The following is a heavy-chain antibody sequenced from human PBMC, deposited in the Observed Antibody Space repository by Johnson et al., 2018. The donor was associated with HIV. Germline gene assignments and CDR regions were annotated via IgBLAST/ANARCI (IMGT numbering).Heavy chain of an antibody. V-gene: IGHV3-33*01. CDR1: GFTFSSYG. D-gene: IGHD2-15*01. CDR3: GGGGRTGSAFDM. Sequence: QVQLVESGGGLVQPGRSLRLSCAASGFTFSSYGMHWVRQAPGKGLEWVAVIWYDGSNKYYADSVKGRFTISRDNSKNTSYLQMNTLGAEDTAVYYCGGGGRTGSAFDMWGLGTMVTVSS. J-gene: IGHJ3*02. CDR2: IWYDGSNK.